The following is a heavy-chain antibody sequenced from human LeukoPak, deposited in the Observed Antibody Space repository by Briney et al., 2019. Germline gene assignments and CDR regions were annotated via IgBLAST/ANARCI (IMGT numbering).Heavy chain of an antibody. CDR1: GFTFNAYD. Sequence: GGSLRLSCAASGFTFNAYDIHWVRHAPGKGLEWLSFIRNDGTNKNYADSVKGRFTISRDSSKNTLYLQMNSLRPEDTAVYYCAKGDPNSDAFDIWGQGTMVTVSS. CDR3: AKGDPNSDAFDI. CDR2: IRNDGTNK. J-gene: IGHJ3*02. V-gene: IGHV3-30*02. D-gene: IGHD4-23*01.